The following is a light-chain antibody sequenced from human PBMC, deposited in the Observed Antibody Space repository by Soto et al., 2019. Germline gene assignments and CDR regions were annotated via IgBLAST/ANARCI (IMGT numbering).Light chain of an antibody. CDR3: ATWDDSLSGVV. Sequence: QSVPTQPPSASGTPGQRITISCSGSSSNIGSNYVYWYRQLPGTAPKLLIYTNNQRPSGVPDRFSGSKSGTSASLAISGLRSEDEADYYCATWDDSLSGVVFGGGTKLTVL. J-gene: IGLJ2*01. CDR2: TNN. V-gene: IGLV1-47*01. CDR1: SSNIGSNY.